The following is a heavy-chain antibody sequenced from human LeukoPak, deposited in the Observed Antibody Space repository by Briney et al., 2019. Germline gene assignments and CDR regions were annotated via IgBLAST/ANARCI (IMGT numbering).Heavy chain of an antibody. CDR2: INSGGTYT. CDR1: GFTFSSYM. Sequence: TGGSLRLSCAASGFTFSSYMMNWVRQAPGKGLEWVSSINSGGTYTYYTESVKGRFTVSRDNAKNSLFLQMNSLRAEDTAIYYCARSLTTLTYEGYWGQGTLVTVSS. CDR3: ARSLTTLTYEGY. V-gene: IGHV3-21*01. D-gene: IGHD1-1*01. J-gene: IGHJ4*02.